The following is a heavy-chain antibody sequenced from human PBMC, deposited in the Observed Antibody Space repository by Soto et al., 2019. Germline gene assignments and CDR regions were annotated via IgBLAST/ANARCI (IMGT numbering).Heavy chain of an antibody. CDR3: ARGRYGDY. J-gene: IGHJ4*02. V-gene: IGHV1-18*01. D-gene: IGHD1-1*01. CDR2: IIDHNGNT. CDR1: GYAFTTYG. Sequence: QVHLVQSGAEVKKPGASVKVSCKGSGYAFTTYGITWVRQAPGQGLEWMGWIIDHNGNTNYAQKLQGRVTVTRDTSTSTADMELRSLRSDDTAVYYFARGRYGDYWGQGALVTVSS.